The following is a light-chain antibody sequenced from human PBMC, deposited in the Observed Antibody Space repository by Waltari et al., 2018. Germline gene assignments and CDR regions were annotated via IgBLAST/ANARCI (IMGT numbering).Light chain of an antibody. J-gene: IGKJ3*01. Sequence: DIVMTQSRDSLAVSLGERATINCRSSQSVLYSSSNKTYLSWYQQKPGQPPKLLIYWASTSESGVPSRFSGGGSGTDFTLTISSLQAEDVAVYYCYQNCITPVAFGPGTRVEIK. CDR2: WAS. V-gene: IGKV4-1*01. CDR3: YQNCITPVA. CDR1: QSVLYSSSNKTY.